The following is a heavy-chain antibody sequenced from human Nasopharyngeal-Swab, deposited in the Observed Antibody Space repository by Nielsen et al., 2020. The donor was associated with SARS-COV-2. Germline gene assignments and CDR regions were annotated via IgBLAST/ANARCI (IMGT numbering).Heavy chain of an antibody. J-gene: IGHJ4*02. D-gene: IGHD6-19*01. CDR2: IVIAGTVT. V-gene: IGHV3-74*03. CDR3: ARGSSDWNGIDY. Sequence: WIRQPPGKGLVGVSRIVIAGTVTSYADSLKGRFTISRDNAKNTLYLQMNSLRVEDTAIYYCARGSSDWNGIDYWGQGTLGTVSS.